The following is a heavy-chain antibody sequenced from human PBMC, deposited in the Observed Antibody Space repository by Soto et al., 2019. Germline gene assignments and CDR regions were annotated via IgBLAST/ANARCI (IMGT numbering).Heavy chain of an antibody. J-gene: IGHJ4*02. CDR3: VQTTGSPGFDF. CDR2: IYGGGTT. D-gene: IGHD1-1*01. Sequence: EVQLVESGGGLIQPGGSLRLSCAASGFAVSSKYMTWVRQAPGKGLEWVSVIYGGGTTYYADSVKGRFTISRDTSKNTLYLQMNSLRAEDTAEYYFVQTTGSPGFDFWGQGTLVTVSS. V-gene: IGHV3-53*01. CDR1: GFAVSSKY.